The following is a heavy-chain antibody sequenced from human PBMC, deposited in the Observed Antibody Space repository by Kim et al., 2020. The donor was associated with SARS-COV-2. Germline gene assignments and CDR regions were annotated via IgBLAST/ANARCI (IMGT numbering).Heavy chain of an antibody. J-gene: IGHJ5*02. V-gene: IGHV1-2*02. CDR2: INRNSGGT. Sequence: ASVKVSCKASGYTFTGYYMHWVRQAPGQGLEWMGWINRNSGGTNYAQKFQGRVTMTRDTSISTAYMELSRLRSDDTAVYYCARDPHYDFWSGYYTGNWFDPWGQGTLVTVSS. CDR3: ARDPHYDFWSGYYTGNWFDP. CDR1: GYTFTGYY. D-gene: IGHD3-3*01.